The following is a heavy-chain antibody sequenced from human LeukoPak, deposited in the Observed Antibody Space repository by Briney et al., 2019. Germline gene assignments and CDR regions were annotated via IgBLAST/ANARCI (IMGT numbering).Heavy chain of an antibody. CDR3: AISGSYEYYYYYMDV. Sequence: SVKVSCKASGGTFSSYAISWVRQAPGQGLEWMGGIIPIFGTANYAQKFQGRGRITTDESTSTAYMELSRLRSEDTAVYYCAISGSYEYYYYYMDVWGKGTTVTVSS. D-gene: IGHD1-26*01. J-gene: IGHJ6*03. CDR2: IIPIFGTA. CDR1: GGTFSSYA. V-gene: IGHV1-69*05.